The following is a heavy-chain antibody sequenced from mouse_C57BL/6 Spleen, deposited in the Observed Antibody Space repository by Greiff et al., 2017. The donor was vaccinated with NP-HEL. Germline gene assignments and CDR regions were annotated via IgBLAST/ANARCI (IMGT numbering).Heavy chain of an antibody. D-gene: IGHD2-13*01. CDR2: ISDGGSYT. J-gene: IGHJ3*01. V-gene: IGHV5-4*01. CDR3: ARDMVRN. CDR1: GFTFSSYA. Sequence: EVKLVESGGGLVKPGGSLKLSCAASGFTFSSYAMSWVRQTPEKRLEWVATISDGGSYTDYPDNVKGRFTISRDNAKNNLYLQMSHLKSEDTAMYYCARDMVRNWGQGTLVTVSA.